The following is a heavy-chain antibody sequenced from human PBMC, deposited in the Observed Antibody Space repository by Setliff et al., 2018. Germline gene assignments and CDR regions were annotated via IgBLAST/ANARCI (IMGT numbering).Heavy chain of an antibody. CDR1: GYIFTNYY. J-gene: IGHJ3*02. D-gene: IGHD6-19*01. V-gene: IGHV1-2*02. CDR2: INANTGGT. CDR3: ARVGGYASAWHGIEAFDI. Sequence: SVKVSCKTSGYIFTNYYIHWVRQAPGQGLEWRGWINANTGGTREVQKFQGRVTMARDTSIDTAYMEVNRLTYDDTAVYYCARVGGYASAWHGIEAFDIWGQGTKVTVSS.